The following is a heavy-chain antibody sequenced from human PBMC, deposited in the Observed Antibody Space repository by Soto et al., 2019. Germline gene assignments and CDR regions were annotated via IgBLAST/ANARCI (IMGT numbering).Heavy chain of an antibody. D-gene: IGHD6-19*01. CDR2: IYHSGST. CDR3: ARVESSGRDYYYMDV. V-gene: IGHV4-4*02. J-gene: IGHJ6*03. CDR1: SGSISSSNW. Sequence: PSETLSLTCAVSSGSISSSNWWSWVRQPPGKGLEWIGEIYHSGSTNYNPSLKSRVTISVDKSKNQFSLKLSSVTAADTAVYYSARVESSGRDYYYMDVWGKGTTVTVSS.